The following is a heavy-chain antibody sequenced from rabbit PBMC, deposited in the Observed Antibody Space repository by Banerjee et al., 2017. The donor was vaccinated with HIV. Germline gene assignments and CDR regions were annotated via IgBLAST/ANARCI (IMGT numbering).Heavy chain of an antibody. CDR3: ARETYAGLAGYGYAT. D-gene: IGHD6-1*01. CDR1: GFTISSYS. V-gene: IGHV1S45*01. J-gene: IGHJ4*01. CDR2: IYTGSGST. Sequence: QEQLVESGGGLVQPGGSLKLSCKASGFTISSYSIGWVRQAPGKGLEWIGCIYTGSGSTYYASWAKGRFTISKTSSTTVTLQMTSLTAADTATYFCARETYAGLAGYGYATWGPGTLVTVS.